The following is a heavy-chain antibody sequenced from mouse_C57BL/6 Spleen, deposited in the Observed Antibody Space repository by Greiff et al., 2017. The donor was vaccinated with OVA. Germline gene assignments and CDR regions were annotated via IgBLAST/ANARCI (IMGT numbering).Heavy chain of an antibody. V-gene: IGHV1-64*01. CDR3: ARGPITTVSYYFDY. CDR2: IHPNSGST. Sequence: VQLQQPGAELVKPGASVKLSCKASGYTFTSYWMHWVKQRPGQGLEWIGLIHPNSGSTNYNEKFKSKATLTVEKSSSTAYMQLSSLTSEDSAVYYCARGPITTVSYYFDYWGQGTTLTVSS. CDR1: GYTFTSYW. D-gene: IGHD1-1*01. J-gene: IGHJ2*01.